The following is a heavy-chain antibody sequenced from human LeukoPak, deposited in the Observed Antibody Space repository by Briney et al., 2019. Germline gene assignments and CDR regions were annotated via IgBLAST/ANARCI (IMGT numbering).Heavy chain of an antibody. V-gene: IGHV3-23*01. CDR2: ISGGGGTT. Sequence: GGSLRLSCAASGFPFSSHAMSWVRQAPGKGLKWVSGISGGGGTTYYADSVKGRFTISRDNSRNTLYLQMSTLRDEDTAVYYCAKDQMGYYDFWSGYYRPGGFDYWGQGTLVTVSS. CDR3: AKDQMGYYDFWSGYYRPGGFDY. J-gene: IGHJ4*02. D-gene: IGHD3-3*01. CDR1: GFPFSSHA.